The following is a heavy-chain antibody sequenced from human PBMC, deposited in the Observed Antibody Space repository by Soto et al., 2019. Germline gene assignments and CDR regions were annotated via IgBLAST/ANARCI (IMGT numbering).Heavy chain of an antibody. CDR1: VGSITSGDYY. V-gene: IGHV4-30-4*01. D-gene: IGHD1-26*01. CDR2: IYHSGST. Sequence: QVQLQEPGPRLVEPSQTLSLTCTVSVGSITSGDYYWSWIRQPPGTGLEWIGHIYHSGSTYINPSLKRRVTISVDMSKNQFSLKGNSVTAADTAVYYCARGPSGDKVDYWGQGTLVTVSS. CDR3: ARGPSGDKVDY. J-gene: IGHJ4*02.